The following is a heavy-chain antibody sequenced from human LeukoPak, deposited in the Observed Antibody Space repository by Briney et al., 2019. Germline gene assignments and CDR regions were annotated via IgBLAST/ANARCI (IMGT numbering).Heavy chain of an antibody. J-gene: IGHJ6*02. CDR2: IYYSGST. Sequence: SETLSLTCTVSGGSISSSSYYWGWIRQPPGKGLEWIGSIYYSGSTYYNPFLKSRVTISVDTSKNQFSLKLSSVTAADTALYYCAREQWLVRAIYYYGMDVWGQGTTVTVSS. V-gene: IGHV4-39*07. CDR1: GGSISSSSYY. D-gene: IGHD6-19*01. CDR3: AREQWLVRAIYYYGMDV.